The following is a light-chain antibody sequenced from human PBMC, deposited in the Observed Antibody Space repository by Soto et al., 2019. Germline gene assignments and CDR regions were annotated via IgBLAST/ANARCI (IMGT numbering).Light chain of an antibody. J-gene: IGLJ1*01. CDR2: EVS. CDR1: SSDVGGYNY. Sequence: QSVLTQPASVSGSPGQSITISFTGTSSDVGGYNYVSWYQQHPGKAPKVMIYEVSNRPSGVSNRFSGSKSGNTASLTISGLQADDEGDYYCSSYTSSSSYVFGSGTKVTV. CDR3: SSYTSSSSYV. V-gene: IGLV2-14*01.